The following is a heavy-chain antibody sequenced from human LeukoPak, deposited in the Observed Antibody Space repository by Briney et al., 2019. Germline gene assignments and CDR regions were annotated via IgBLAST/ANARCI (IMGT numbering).Heavy chain of an antibody. Sequence: RGSLRLSCAASGFTFSSYAMSWVRQAPGKGLEWVSAISGSGGSTYYADSVKGRFTISRDNSKNTLYLQMNSLRAEDTAVYYCAKEGLLWFGELLYPDYWGQGTLVTVSS. CDR1: GFTFSSYA. CDR2: ISGSGGST. D-gene: IGHD3-10*01. CDR3: AKEGLLWFGELLYPDY. V-gene: IGHV3-23*01. J-gene: IGHJ4*02.